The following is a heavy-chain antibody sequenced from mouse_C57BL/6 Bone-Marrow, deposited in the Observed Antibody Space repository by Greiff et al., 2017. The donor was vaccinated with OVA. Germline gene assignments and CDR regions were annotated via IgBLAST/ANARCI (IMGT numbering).Heavy chain of an antibody. Sequence: VQLQESGPELVKPGASVKLSCKASGYTFTSYDINWVKQRPGQGLEWIGWIYPRDGSTKYNEKFKGKATLTVDTSSSTAYMELHSLTSEDSAVYFCARGRYSNYVWYFDVWGTGTTVTVSS. CDR1: GYTFTSYD. D-gene: IGHD2-5*01. CDR3: ARGRYSNYVWYFDV. J-gene: IGHJ1*03. CDR2: IYPRDGST. V-gene: IGHV1-85*01.